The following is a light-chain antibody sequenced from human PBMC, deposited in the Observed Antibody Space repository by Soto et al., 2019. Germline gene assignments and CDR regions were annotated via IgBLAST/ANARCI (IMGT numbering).Light chain of an antibody. V-gene: IGKV1-5*01. CDR3: QQYNLYPET. CDR1: QSISSW. Sequence: DIQMTQSPSNLSASVGDRVTITCRASQSISSWLAWYQQKPGKDPKLLIYHASSLQSGVPFRFSGSGSGTDFTLTISSLHPDDFATYYCQQYNLYPETFGQGTKVEI. CDR2: HAS. J-gene: IGKJ1*01.